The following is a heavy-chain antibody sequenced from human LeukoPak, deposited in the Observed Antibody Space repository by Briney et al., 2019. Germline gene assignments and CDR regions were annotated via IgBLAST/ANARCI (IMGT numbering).Heavy chain of an antibody. V-gene: IGHV1-8*01. CDR1: GYTFTSYD. CDR3: ARPYPPHYDFWSGYYRYYYYYMDV. J-gene: IGHJ6*03. D-gene: IGHD3-3*01. CDR2: MNPNSGNT. Sequence: ASVKVSCKASGYTFTSYDINWVRQATGQGLEWMGWMNPNSGNTGYAQKFQGRVTMTRNTSISTAYMELSSLRSEDTAVYYCARPYPPHYDFWSGYYRYYYYYMDVWGKGTTVTVSS.